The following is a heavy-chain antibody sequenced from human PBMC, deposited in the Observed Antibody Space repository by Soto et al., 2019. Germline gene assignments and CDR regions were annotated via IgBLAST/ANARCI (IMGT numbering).Heavy chain of an antibody. V-gene: IGHV3-23*01. J-gene: IGHJ5*02. CDR2: ISGSGSNT. D-gene: IGHD2-2*01. CDR1: GFTSSSYA. CDR3: ARDLVPAATRHSGVWFDP. Sequence: GGSLRLSCAASGFTSSSYAMSWVRQAPGKGLEWVSAISGSGSNTYYADSVKGRFTISRDNSKNTLYLQMNSLRAEDTAVYYCARDLVPAATRHSGVWFDPWGQGTLVTVSS.